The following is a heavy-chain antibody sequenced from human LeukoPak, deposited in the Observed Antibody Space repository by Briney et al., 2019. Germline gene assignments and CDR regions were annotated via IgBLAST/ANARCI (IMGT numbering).Heavy chain of an antibody. CDR1: VYTFTSYG. J-gene: IGHJ3*02. CDR2: ISAYNGNT. D-gene: IGHD6-19*01. V-gene: IGHV1-18*01. CDR3: ASLGEQWLAGLNAFDI. Sequence: GSSVEVSCKSSVYTFTSYGISLVRQAPGQGLGWMGWISAYNGNTDYAQKLQGRVTMTTDTSTSTASMELRSLRSDDPAVYYCASLGEQWLAGLNAFDIWGQGTMVTVSS.